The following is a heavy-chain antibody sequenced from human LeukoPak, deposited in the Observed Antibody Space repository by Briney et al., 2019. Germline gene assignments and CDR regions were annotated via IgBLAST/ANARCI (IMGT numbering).Heavy chain of an antibody. CDR3: AKDIESAGYGAFEI. Sequence: GGSLRLSCATSGFTFDDFAMHWVRQAPGKGLEWVSHISWNSDTITYADSVKGRFTISRDNAKNSLYLQISSLRDEDTAFYYCAKDIESAGYGAFEIWGQGTAVTVSS. J-gene: IGHJ3*02. CDR1: GFTFDDFA. D-gene: IGHD3-9*01. V-gene: IGHV3-9*01. CDR2: ISWNSDTI.